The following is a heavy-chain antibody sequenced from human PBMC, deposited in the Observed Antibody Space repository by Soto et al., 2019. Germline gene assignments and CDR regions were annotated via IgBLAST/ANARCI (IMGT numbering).Heavy chain of an antibody. D-gene: IGHD6-6*01. Sequence: QVQLVQSGGEVQKPGASVRVSCKASGYSFASYGINWVRQAPGQGLQWMGWISPYGFTNYAQKFQGRFTMTTDTSTTTVYRVMLSVRADDSGVYYCARGAVSIEALQDQDAVHMLGEGTMVPVSS. J-gene: IGHJ3*02. V-gene: IGHV1-18*01. CDR3: ARGAVSIEALQDQDAVHM. CDR1: GYSFASYG. CDR2: ISPYGFT.